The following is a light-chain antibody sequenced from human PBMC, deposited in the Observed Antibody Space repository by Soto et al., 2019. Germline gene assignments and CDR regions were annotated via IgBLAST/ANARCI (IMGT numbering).Light chain of an antibody. CDR2: EGS. J-gene: IGLJ1*01. CDR3: CSYAGSRIYV. V-gene: IGLV2-23*01. Sequence: QSALTQPASVSGSPGQSITISCTGTSSDVGSYNLVSWYQQYPGKAPKFMIYEGSKRPSGVSNRFSGSKSGNTASLTISGLQAEDEADYYCCSYAGSRIYVFGTGTKLTVL. CDR1: SSDVGSYNL.